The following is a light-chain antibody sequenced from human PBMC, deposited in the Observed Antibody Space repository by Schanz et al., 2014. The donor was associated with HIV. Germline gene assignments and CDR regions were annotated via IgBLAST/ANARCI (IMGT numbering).Light chain of an antibody. J-gene: IGLJ2*01. CDR3: SSYTSSSTLE. CDR1: SSNIGAGYD. Sequence: QSVLTQPPSVSGAPGQRVTISCTGSSSNIGAGYDVHWYRQLPGTAPKLLIFGNSNRPSGVPDRFSGSKSGTSASLAITGLQAEDEADYYCSSYTSSSTLEFGGGTKLTVL. CDR2: GNS. V-gene: IGLV1-40*01.